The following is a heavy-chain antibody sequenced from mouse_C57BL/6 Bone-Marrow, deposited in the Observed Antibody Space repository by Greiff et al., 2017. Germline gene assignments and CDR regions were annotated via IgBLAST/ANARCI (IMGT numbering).Heavy chain of an antibody. V-gene: IGHV2-2*01. CDR1: GFSLTSYG. CDR2: IWSGGST. CDR3: ASFYSNYFFYAMDY. D-gene: IGHD2-5*01. Sequence: VKLMESGPGLVQPSQSLSITCTVSGFSLTSYGVHWVRQSPGKGLEWLGVIWSGGSTDYNAAFISRLSISKDNSKSQVFFKMNSLQADDTAIYYCASFYSNYFFYAMDYWGQGTSVTVSS. J-gene: IGHJ4*01.